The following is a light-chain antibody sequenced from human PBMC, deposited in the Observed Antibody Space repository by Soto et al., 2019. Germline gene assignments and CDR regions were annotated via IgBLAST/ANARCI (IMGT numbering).Light chain of an antibody. Sequence: EIVLTQSPGTLSLSPGERVTLFCRASQSVSSNYLAWYQQKPGQAPRLLIYGASSRATDIPDRFSGSGSGTDFTLTISRLEPEDFALYYCQQYGNSQTFGQGTKVDIK. CDR2: GAS. CDR1: QSVSSNY. J-gene: IGKJ1*01. V-gene: IGKV3-20*01. CDR3: QQYGNSQT.